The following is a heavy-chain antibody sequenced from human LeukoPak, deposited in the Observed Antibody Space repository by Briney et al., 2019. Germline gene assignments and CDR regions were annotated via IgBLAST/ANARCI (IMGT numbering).Heavy chain of an antibody. Sequence: GGSLRLSCAASGFTFSSYAMHWVRQAPGKGLEWVAVISYDGSNKYYADSVKGRFTISRDNSKNTLYLQMNSLRAEDTAVYYCASPGISSSRRVDYWGQGTLVTVSS. CDR3: ASPGISSSRRVDY. J-gene: IGHJ4*02. D-gene: IGHD6-13*01. CDR2: ISYDGSNK. V-gene: IGHV3-30*04. CDR1: GFTFSSYA.